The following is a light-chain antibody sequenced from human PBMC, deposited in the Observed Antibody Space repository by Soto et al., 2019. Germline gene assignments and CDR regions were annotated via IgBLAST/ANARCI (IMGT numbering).Light chain of an antibody. CDR2: TAS. J-gene: IGKJ2*01. Sequence: DIQMTQSPSSLSASVGDRITISCRASQSINTYVNWYQQKPGKAPKIVIYTASNLQGGVPSRFSGSGSGTDFTLTISSLQPEDFATYYCQQSYSTPYTFGQGTKVDIK. CDR1: QSINTY. V-gene: IGKV1-39*01. CDR3: QQSYSTPYT.